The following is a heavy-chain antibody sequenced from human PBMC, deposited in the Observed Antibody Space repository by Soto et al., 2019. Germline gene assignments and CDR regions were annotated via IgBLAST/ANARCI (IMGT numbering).Heavy chain of an antibody. V-gene: IGHV5-10-1*01. CDR3: ARRGSITGTTVWFDP. CDR2: IDPSDSYT. Sequence: GESLKISCKGSGYSFTSYWTSWVRQMPGKGLEWMGRIDPSDSYTNYSPSFQGHVTISADKSISTAYLQWSSLKASDSAMYYCARRGSITGTTVWFDPWGQGTLVTVSS. J-gene: IGHJ5*02. D-gene: IGHD1-7*01. CDR1: GYSFTSYW.